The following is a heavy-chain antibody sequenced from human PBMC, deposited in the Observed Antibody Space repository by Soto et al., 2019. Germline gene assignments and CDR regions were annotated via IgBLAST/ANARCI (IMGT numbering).Heavy chain of an antibody. D-gene: IGHD3-3*01. CDR3: AREIFGVIISGGRDAFDI. CDR2: VIPIFGTA. J-gene: IGHJ3*02. Sequence: SVKVSCKASGGTFSTYAISWVRQAPGQGLEWMGGVIPIFGTAKYAQKFQGRVTITADESTSTAYMELSSLRSEDTAVYYCAREIFGVIISGGRDAFDIWGQGTMVTV. V-gene: IGHV1-69*13. CDR1: GGTFSTYA.